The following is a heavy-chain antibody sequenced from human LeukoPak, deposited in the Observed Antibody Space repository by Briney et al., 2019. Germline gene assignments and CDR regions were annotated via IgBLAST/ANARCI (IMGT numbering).Heavy chain of an antibody. CDR1: GFTVSSNY. D-gene: IGHD3-3*01. Sequence: PGGSLRLSCAASGFTVSSNYMSWVRQAPGKGLEWVPVIYSGGSTYYADSVKGRFTISRDNSKNTLYLQMNSLRAEDTAVYYCARWGYDFWSGQAYYYYYYMDVWGKGTTVTVSS. J-gene: IGHJ6*03. CDR3: ARWGYDFWSGQAYYYYYYMDV. V-gene: IGHV3-66*02. CDR2: IYSGGST.